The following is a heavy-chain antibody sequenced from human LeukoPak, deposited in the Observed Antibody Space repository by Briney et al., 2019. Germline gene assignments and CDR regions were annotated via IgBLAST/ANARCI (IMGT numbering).Heavy chain of an antibody. J-gene: IGHJ4*02. D-gene: IGHD1-26*01. CDR1: GFMFSNYA. CDR2: ISGSGERT. CDR3: VSQSYSGSDNYYFHY. V-gene: IGHV3-23*01. Sequence: GGSLRLSCVTSGFMFSNYAMSWVRQAPGKGLEWVSIISGSGERTHYADSVKGRFAVSRDNSKNTLYLQMMSLRAEDTAVYYCVSQSYSGSDNYYFHYWGQGTLVAVSS.